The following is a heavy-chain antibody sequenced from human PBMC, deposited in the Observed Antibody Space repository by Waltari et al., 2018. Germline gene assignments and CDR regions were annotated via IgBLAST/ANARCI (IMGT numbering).Heavy chain of an antibody. CDR2: ISAYNGNT. J-gene: IGHJ3*02. CDR3: ARYDYIWGSYRLDPFDI. D-gene: IGHD3-16*02. Sequence: QVQLVQSGAEVKKPGASVKVSCKASGYTFTSYGISWVRQAPGQGLEWMGWISAYNGNTNYAQKLQGRVTMTTDTSTSTAYMELRSLRSDDTAVYYCARYDYIWGSYRLDPFDIWGQGTMVTVSS. V-gene: IGHV1-18*01. CDR1: GYTFTSYG.